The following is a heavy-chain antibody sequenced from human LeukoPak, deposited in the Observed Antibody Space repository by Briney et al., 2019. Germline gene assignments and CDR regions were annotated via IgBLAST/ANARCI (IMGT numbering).Heavy chain of an antibody. J-gene: IGHJ4*02. CDR1: GCSISSYY. CDR2: IYYSGST. V-gene: IGHV4-59*01. CDR3: ARVTYDFWSGYGNYYFDY. D-gene: IGHD3-3*01. Sequence: PSETLSLTCTVSGCSISSYYWSWIRQPPGKGLEWIGYIYYSGSTNYNPSLKSRVAISVDTSKNQFSLKLSSVTAADTAVYYCARVTYDFWSGYGNYYFDYWGQGTLVTVSS.